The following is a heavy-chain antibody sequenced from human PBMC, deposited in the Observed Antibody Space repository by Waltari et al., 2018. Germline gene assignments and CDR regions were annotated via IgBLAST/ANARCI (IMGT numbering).Heavy chain of an antibody. Sequence: EVQMLESGGGLVQPGGSLRLSCAASGFTFHTSRMSWVRQVPGKGLEWVSSISGSGTGTYYADSVKVRFTISRDNSKNTLSLQMNSLRAEDTALYYCATFKGDYWGQGTLVTVSS. CDR1: GFTFHTSR. J-gene: IGHJ4*02. CDR3: ATFKGDY. V-gene: IGHV3-23*01. D-gene: IGHD3-16*01. CDR2: ISGSGTGT.